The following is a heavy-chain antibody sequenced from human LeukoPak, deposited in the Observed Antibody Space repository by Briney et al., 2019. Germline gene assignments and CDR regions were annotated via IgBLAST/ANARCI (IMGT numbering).Heavy chain of an antibody. J-gene: IGHJ4*02. V-gene: IGHV3-23*01. D-gene: IGHD3-22*01. CDR2: ISGSGGST. Sequence: GGSLRLSCAASGFTFSSYAMSWVRQAPGKGLEWVSAISGSGGSTYYADSVKGRFTISRDNSKNTLYLQMNSLRAEDTAVYYCAKDRDDSSGYWPLGDIWGQGALVTVSS. CDR1: GFTFSSYA. CDR3: AKDRDDSSGYWPLGDI.